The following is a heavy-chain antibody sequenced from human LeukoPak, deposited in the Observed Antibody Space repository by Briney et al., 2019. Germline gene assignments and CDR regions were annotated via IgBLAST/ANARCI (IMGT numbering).Heavy chain of an antibody. D-gene: IGHD3-22*01. CDR3: ARGPGSSGGAYVGDY. CDR2: IKGDGIST. V-gene: IGHV3-74*01. Sequence: GGSLRLSCAASGFDFSSNWMHWVRHAPGQGLVWVSRIKGDGISTNYADSVKGRFTISRDIAKNTLYLQMNSLRAEDTGVYYCARGPGSSGGAYVGDYWGHGTLVTVSS. CDR1: GFDFSSNW. J-gene: IGHJ4*01.